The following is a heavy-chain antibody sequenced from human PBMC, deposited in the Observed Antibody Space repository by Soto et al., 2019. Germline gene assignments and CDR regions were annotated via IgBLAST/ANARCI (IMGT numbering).Heavy chain of an antibody. D-gene: IGHD7-27*01. V-gene: IGHV3-33*01. CDR1: GFTFSSYG. CDR2: IWYDGSNK. CDR3: AVSGDYYYGMDV. J-gene: IGHJ6*02. Sequence: ESGGGVVQPGRSLRLSCAASGFTFSSYGMHWVRQAPGKGLEWVDVIWYDGSNKYYADSVKGRFTISRDNSKNTLYLQMNSLRAEDTVVYYCAVSGDYYYGMDVWGQGTTVTVSS.